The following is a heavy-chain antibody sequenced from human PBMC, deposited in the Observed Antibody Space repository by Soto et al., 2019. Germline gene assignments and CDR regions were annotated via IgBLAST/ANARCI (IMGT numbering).Heavy chain of an antibody. CDR2: IYAAGNT. CDR3: ARGYNSAWDY. J-gene: IGHJ4*02. CDR1: GFTVSSIY. D-gene: IGHD6-19*01. V-gene: IGHV3-53*04. Sequence: VQLVESGGGLAQPGGSLRLSCAASGFTVSSIYMSWVRQAPGKGLEWVSIIYAAGNTYYADSVEGRFTISRDNSKNMVYLQMRSLRLEDTAVYYCARGYNSAWDYWGQGTLVTVSS.